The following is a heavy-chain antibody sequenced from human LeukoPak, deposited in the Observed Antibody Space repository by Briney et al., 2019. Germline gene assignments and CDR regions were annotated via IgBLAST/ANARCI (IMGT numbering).Heavy chain of an antibody. J-gene: IGHJ4*02. D-gene: IGHD1-26*01. CDR2: IYSGGST. CDR1: GFTFSTYW. V-gene: IGHV3-66*02. CDR3: ASSGSYYYFDY. Sequence: GGSLRLSCADSGFTFSTYWMSWVRQAPGKGLEWVSVIYSGGSTYYADSVKGRFTTSRDNSKNTLYLQMNSLRAEDTAVYYCASSGSYYYFDYWGQGTLVTVSS.